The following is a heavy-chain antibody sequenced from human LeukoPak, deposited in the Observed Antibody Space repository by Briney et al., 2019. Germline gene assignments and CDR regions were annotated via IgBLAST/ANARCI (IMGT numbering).Heavy chain of an antibody. Sequence: SETLSLTCTVSGGSVSSDYWSWIRQPPGKGQEWIGYMHSNGNSAYNPSLSSRVTVSLDTSKNQFSLKLSSVTAADTAVYYCARVSRYSSSWAGFDYWGQGTLVTVSS. J-gene: IGHJ4*02. V-gene: IGHV4-59*02. CDR1: GGSVSSDY. CDR2: MHSNGNS. CDR3: ARVSRYSSSWAGFDY. D-gene: IGHD6-13*01.